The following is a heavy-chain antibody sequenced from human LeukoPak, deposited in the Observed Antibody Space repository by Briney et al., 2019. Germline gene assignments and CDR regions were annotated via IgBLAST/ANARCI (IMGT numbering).Heavy chain of an antibody. V-gene: IGHV4-30-4*08. D-gene: IGHD4/OR15-4a*01. CDR3: AREIDYFFDY. Sequence: PSETLSLTCTVSGGSISSYYWSWIRQPPGKGLEWIGYIYYSGSAYYSPSLKSRVTISVDTSKNQFSLKLSSVTASDTAVYYCAREIDYFFDYWGQGTLVTVSS. J-gene: IGHJ4*02. CDR1: GGSISSYY. CDR2: IYYSGSA.